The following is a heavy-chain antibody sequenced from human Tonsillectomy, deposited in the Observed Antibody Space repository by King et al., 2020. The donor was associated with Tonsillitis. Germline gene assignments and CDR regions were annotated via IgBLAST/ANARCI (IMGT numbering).Heavy chain of an antibody. J-gene: IGHJ5*02. Sequence: VQLQQWGAGLLKPSETLSLTCAVSGGSFSGYYWSWIRHPPGKGLEWIGEINQSGSTNYNPSLRSRLTISVDPSKNQLSLKRRSVTAADTAVYYCARGYYLGYSPRTHWFDPWGQGTLVTVSS. CDR3: ARGYYLGYSPRTHWFDP. V-gene: IGHV4-34*01. CDR1: GGSFSGYY. CDR2: INQSGST. D-gene: IGHD3-22*01.